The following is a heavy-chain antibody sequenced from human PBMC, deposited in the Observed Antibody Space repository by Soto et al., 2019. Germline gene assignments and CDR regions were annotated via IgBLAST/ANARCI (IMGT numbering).Heavy chain of an antibody. Sequence: PSETLSLTCTVSGGSISSGGYYWSWIRQHPGKGLEWIGYIYYSGSTYYNQSLKSRVTISVDTSKNQFSLKLSSVTAADTAVYYCARGARDYFDYWGQGTLVTVSS. CDR2: IYYSGST. J-gene: IGHJ4*02. V-gene: IGHV4-31*02. CDR1: GGSISSGGYY. CDR3: ARGARDYFDY.